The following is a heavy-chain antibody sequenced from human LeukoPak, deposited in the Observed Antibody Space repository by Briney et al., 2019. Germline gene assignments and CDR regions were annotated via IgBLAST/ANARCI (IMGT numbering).Heavy chain of an antibody. Sequence: GGSLRLSCAASGFTFSSYAMSWVRQAPGKGLEWVSGINWNGGSTGYADSVKGRFTISRDNAKNSLYLQMNSLRAEDTALYHCARGEAAAGAYSYMDVWGKGTTVTVSS. D-gene: IGHD6-13*01. V-gene: IGHV3-20*01. J-gene: IGHJ6*03. CDR2: INWNGGST. CDR3: ARGEAAAGAYSYMDV. CDR1: GFTFSSYA.